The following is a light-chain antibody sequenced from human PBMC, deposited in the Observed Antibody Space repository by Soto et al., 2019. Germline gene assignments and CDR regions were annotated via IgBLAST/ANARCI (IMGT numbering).Light chain of an antibody. V-gene: IGLV4-60*02. Sequence: QLVLTQSSSASASLGSSVKLTCTLSSGHSSYIIAWHQQQPGKAPRYLMKLEGSGSYNKGSGVPDCFSGSSSGADRYLTISNLQLEDEADYYCETWDSNSWVFGGGTKLTVL. CDR2: LEGSGSY. J-gene: IGLJ3*02. CDR1: SGHSSYI. CDR3: ETWDSNSWV.